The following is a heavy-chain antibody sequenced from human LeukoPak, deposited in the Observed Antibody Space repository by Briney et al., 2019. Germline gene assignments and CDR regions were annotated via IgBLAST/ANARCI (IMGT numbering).Heavy chain of an antibody. CDR3: ARASQDDAFDI. V-gene: IGHV3-66*01. CDR2: IYSGGST. CDR1: GFTVSSNY. Sequence: GGSLRLSCAASGFTVSSNYMSWVRQAPGKGLEWVSVIYSGGSTYYADSVKGRFTISRDNSKNTLYLQMHSLRAEDTAVYYCARASQDDAFDIWGQGTMVTVSS. J-gene: IGHJ3*02.